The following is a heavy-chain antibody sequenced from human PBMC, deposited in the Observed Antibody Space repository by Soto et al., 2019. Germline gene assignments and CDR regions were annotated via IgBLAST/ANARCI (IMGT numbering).Heavy chain of an antibody. CDR2: ISSDGSNK. CDR1: GFTFSSYA. J-gene: IGHJ4*02. CDR3: ARELYYDSSGYVDY. D-gene: IGHD3-22*01. Sequence: GGSLRLSCAASGFTFSSYAMHWVRQAPGKGLEWVAIISSDGSNKYYADSVKGRFTISRDNSKNTLYLQMNSLRAEDTAVYYCARELYYDSSGYVDYWGQGTLVTVSS. V-gene: IGHV3-30-3*01.